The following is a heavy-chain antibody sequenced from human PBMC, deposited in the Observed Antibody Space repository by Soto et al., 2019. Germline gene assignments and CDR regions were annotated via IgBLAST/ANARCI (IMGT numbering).Heavy chain of an antibody. D-gene: IGHD6-13*01. CDR1: GYTFTNYA. V-gene: IGHV1-18*01. Sequence: QVQLVQSGVEVKKPGASVKVSCKASGYTFTNYAISWVRQAPGRGLEWMGWVNTYNGNPNYAQILQGRIPMTTDTSTGTAYMELRSLKSDDSAVYYCARDSQYSTSWQRFDSWGQGTLVTVSS. J-gene: IGHJ4*02. CDR3: ARDSQYSTSWQRFDS. CDR2: VNTYNGNP.